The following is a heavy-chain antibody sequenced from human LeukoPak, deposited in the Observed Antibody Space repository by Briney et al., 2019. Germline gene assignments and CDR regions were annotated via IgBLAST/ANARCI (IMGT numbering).Heavy chain of an antibody. CDR1: GLSFGHYG. D-gene: IGHD2-15*01. CDR3: ARSRDRESAYTYSGGDF. Sequence: GGSLRLSCVASGLSFGHYGMHWVRQPPGKGLEWVAVIWDDAADKNHADSVKGRFTISRDNSKNTVYLQMNSLTIEDTGMYYCARSRDRESAYTYSGGDFWGQGTLVIVSS. CDR2: IWDDAADK. J-gene: IGHJ4*02. V-gene: IGHV3-33*01.